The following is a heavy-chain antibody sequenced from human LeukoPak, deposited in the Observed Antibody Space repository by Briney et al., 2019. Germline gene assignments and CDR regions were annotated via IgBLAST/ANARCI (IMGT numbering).Heavy chain of an antibody. V-gene: IGHV4-4*07. D-gene: IGHD3-10*01. Sequence: SSETLSPTCTVSGGSISSYYWNWIRQPAGKGLEWIGRIYTNRNTNYNPSLKSRVTMSVHTSNNQFSLQLRSVTAADTAVYYCARTTTSMIRGAIIDSWGQGTLVTVSS. J-gene: IGHJ4*02. CDR3: ARTTTSMIRGAIIDS. CDR1: GGSISSYY. CDR2: IYTNRNT.